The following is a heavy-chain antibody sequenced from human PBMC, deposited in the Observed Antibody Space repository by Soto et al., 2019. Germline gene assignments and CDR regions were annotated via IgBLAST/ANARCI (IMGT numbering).Heavy chain of an antibody. V-gene: IGHV3-73*02. CDR3: ARQGRGQGLDYFYNTVDSASIDQ. Sequence: EVQLVESGGGVVQPGGSLKLSCAASGFSFSGSAVDWVRQASGKGPEWVGRIRRKIHNHATAYAAPVEGRFTISRDDSMNTAYLQMNSLNNEETPVYYYARQGRGQGLDYFYNTVDSASIDQWGQGTLVTVSS. D-gene: IGHD3-16*01. J-gene: IGHJ4*02. CDR2: IRRKIHNHAT. CDR1: GFSFSGSA.